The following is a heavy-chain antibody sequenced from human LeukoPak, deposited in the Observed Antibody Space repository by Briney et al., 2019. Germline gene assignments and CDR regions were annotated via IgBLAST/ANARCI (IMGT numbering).Heavy chain of an antibody. CDR2: VSWNSGSI. CDR3: AKDRATLLEGFDY. V-gene: IGHV3-9*01. J-gene: IGHJ4*02. CDR1: GFIFDDYA. D-gene: IGHD2-15*01. Sequence: PGGSLRLSCAASGFIFDDYAMHWVRQAPGKGLEWVSGVSWNSGSIGYADSVKGRFSISRDNAKNSLYLQMNSLRAEDTALYYCAKDRATLLEGFDYWGQGTLVTVSS.